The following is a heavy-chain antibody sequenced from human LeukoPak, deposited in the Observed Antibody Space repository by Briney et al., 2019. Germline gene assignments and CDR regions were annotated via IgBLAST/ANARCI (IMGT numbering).Heavy chain of an antibody. Sequence: PGRALRLSCAPSGFTFSTNVMHWVRQAPGKGLEWVAFISYVGSNKNYADFVKGRFTISRDNSKNTVYLQMNSLRAEDTAIYYCAKDRSSSWSIDYWGQGTLVTVSS. V-gene: IGHV3-30*18. D-gene: IGHD6-13*01. CDR1: GFTFSTNV. CDR3: AKDRSSSWSIDY. CDR2: ISYVGSNK. J-gene: IGHJ4*02.